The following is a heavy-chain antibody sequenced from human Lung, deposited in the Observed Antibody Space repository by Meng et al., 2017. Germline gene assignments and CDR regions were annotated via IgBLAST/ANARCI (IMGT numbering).Heavy chain of an antibody. V-gene: IGHV1-18*01. CDR1: GYTFIRYG. Sequence: QVQLVQSGAEVKKPGASVKVSCKASGYTFIRYGISWVRQAPGQRLEWMGWIRVGNDETHYSQKFQGRVTISRDTSASTAYMELSSLRSEDTAIYYCARDLNGDRGIYFDYWGQGTLVTVSS. J-gene: IGHJ4*02. CDR2: IRVGNDET. CDR3: ARDLNGDRGIYFDY. D-gene: IGHD3-10*01.